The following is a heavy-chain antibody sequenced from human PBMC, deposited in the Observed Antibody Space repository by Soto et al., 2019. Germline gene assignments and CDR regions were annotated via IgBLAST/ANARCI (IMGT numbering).Heavy chain of an antibody. CDR2: FDPEDGET. J-gene: IGHJ5*02. V-gene: IGHV1-24*01. Sequence: GASVKVSCKVSGNTLTELSRKWVLQAPGKGLEWMGGFDPEDGETIYAQKFKGRGTMTEDTSTDTAYMELSSLRSEDTAVYYFVRYSGHRFLYAYRGQGSYDP. CDR3: VRYSGHRFLYAYRGQGSYDP. CDR1: GNTLTELS. D-gene: IGHD3-16*01.